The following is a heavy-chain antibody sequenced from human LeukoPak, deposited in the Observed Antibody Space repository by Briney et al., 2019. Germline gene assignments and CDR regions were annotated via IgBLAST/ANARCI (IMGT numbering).Heavy chain of an antibody. CDR2: IYDSGST. J-gene: IGHJ4*02. Sequence: SETLSLTCTVSGGSISSYYWSWIRQPPGKGLEWIRYIYDSGSTNYNPSLKSRVTISVDTSKNQFSLKLSSVTAADTAVYYCARTIGYDILTGYSKYYFDYWGQGTLVTVSS. D-gene: IGHD3-9*01. CDR1: GGSISSYY. CDR3: ARTIGYDILTGYSKYYFDY. V-gene: IGHV4-59*08.